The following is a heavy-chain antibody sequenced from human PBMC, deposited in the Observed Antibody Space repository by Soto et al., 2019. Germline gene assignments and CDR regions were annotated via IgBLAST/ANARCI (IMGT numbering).Heavy chain of an antibody. CDR2: IYWDDDK. CDR3: AHTMYNWGSGYFDY. J-gene: IGHJ4*02. D-gene: IGHD1-20*01. CDR1: GFSLSTSGVG. V-gene: IGHV2-5*02. Sequence: QITLKESGPTLVKPTQTLTMTCTFSGFSLSTSGVGVAWIRQPPGKALEWLALIYWDDDKRYSPSLKSRLTISKDTSKIQVVFTMTNMYPVDTATYYCAHTMYNWGSGYFDYWGQGTLVTVSS.